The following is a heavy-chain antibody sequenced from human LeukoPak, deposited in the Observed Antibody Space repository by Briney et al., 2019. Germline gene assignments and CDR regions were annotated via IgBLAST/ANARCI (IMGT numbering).Heavy chain of an antibody. CDR3: ARGGYQLLQQPFDY. CDR1: GYSFTDYY. J-gene: IGHJ4*02. V-gene: IGHV1-2*02. D-gene: IGHD2-2*01. CDR2: INPNSGGT. Sequence: ASVKVSCKASGYSFTDYYLHWVRQAPGQGLEWMGWINPNSGGTNYAQKFQGRVTMTRDTSISTAYMELSRLRSDDTAVYYCARGGYQLLQQPFDYWGQGTLVTVSS.